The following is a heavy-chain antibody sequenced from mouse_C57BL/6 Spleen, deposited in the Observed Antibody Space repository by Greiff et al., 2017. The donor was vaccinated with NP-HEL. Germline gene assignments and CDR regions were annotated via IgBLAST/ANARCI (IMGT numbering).Heavy chain of an antibody. CDR3: DRGGGSMDY. CDR1: GFSLTSYG. D-gene: IGHD1-1*02. CDR2: IWSGGST. V-gene: IGHV2-2*01. J-gene: IGHJ4*01. Sequence: QVQLQQSGPGLVQPSQSLSITCTASGFSLTSYGVHWVRQTPGEGLEWLGVIWSGGSTDYNAAFISRLSISKDNAKSQVFFKMNSLQADDTARYYCDRGGGSMDYWGQGTSVTVSS.